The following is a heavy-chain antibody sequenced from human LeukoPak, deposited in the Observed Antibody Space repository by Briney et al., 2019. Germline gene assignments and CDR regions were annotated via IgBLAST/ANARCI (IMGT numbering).Heavy chain of an antibody. Sequence: ASETLSLTCTVSGASISSYYWTWIRQPPGKELEWIGYIYYSGSTNYNPSLKSRVTISVDTSKNQFSLKLSSVTAADTAVDYCASNYYGSGSLDYWGQGTLVTVSS. CDR2: IYYSGST. D-gene: IGHD3-10*01. V-gene: IGHV4-59*08. CDR1: GASISSYY. J-gene: IGHJ4*01. CDR3: ASNYYGSGSLDY.